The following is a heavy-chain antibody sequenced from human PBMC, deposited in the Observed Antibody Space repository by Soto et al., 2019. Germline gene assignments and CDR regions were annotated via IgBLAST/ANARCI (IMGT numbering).Heavy chain of an antibody. CDR2: IYYSGST. CDR3: ARVGRRYNWNDGTLGY. Sequence: PSETLSLTCTVSGGSISSYYWSWIRQPPGKGLEWIGYIYYSGSTNYNPSLKSRVTISVDTSKNQFSLKLSSVTAADTAVYYCARVGRRYNWNDGTLGYWGQGTLVTVSS. D-gene: IGHD1-1*01. J-gene: IGHJ4*02. V-gene: IGHV4-59*12. CDR1: GGSISSYY.